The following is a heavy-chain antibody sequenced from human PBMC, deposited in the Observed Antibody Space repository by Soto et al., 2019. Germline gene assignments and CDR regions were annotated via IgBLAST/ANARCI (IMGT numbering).Heavy chain of an antibody. Sequence: QVQLVQSGAELKKPGSSVNVSCAASGGTFKTYTINWVRQAPGQGLEWIGQIIPMYDSANYAQRFQGRVTISADKSTNIAYMELRGRRSEDTALYYCATWRTYSGSYCFDYWGKGTLVSVSS. CDR1: GGTFKTYT. D-gene: IGHD1-26*01. CDR3: ATWRTYSGSYCFDY. V-gene: IGHV1-69*06. CDR2: IIPMYDSA. J-gene: IGHJ4*02.